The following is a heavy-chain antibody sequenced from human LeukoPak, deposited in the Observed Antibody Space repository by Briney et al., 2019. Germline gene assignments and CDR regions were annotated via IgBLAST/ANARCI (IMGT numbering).Heavy chain of an antibody. V-gene: IGHV3-7*01. D-gene: IGHD5-24*01. J-gene: IGHJ3*02. CDR3: ATISAQTFDI. CDR2: IKPDEIDK. CDR1: GFTFRSHW. Sequence: GGSLRLSCVGSGFTFRSHWVNWVRQSPGKGLEWVANIKPDEIDKYYVDSARGRFTVSRDNAKNSAFLQMNSLRAEDTAIYYCATISAQTFDIWGQGTLVSVSS.